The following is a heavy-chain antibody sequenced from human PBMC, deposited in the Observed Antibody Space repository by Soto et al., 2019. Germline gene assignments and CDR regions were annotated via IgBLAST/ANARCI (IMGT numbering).Heavy chain of an antibody. CDR3: ANFDWPRDAFDIWA. Sequence: LGESLKISCTGSGYSFTSYWIGWVRQMPGKGLEWMGIIYPGDSDTRYSPSFQGQVTISRDDSKNIAYLQISGLKNEDTAVYYCANFDWPRDAFDIWAWGQGTMVTVSS. V-gene: IGHV5-51*01. D-gene: IGHD3-9*01. CDR1: GYSFTSYW. J-gene: IGHJ3*01. CDR2: IYPGDSDT.